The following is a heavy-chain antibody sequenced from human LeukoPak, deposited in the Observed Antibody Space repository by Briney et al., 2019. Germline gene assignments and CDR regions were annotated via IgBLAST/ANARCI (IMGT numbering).Heavy chain of an antibody. V-gene: IGHV4-59*08. Sequence: PSETLSLTCTVSGGSISSYYWSWILQPPGKGLESIGYIYSSGSTNYNPSPKSRGTISIDTSKNQFSLKLSSVTAADTAVYYCARHHGDYVTSILDYWGQGTLVIVPS. CDR2: IYSSGST. CDR1: GGSISSYY. CDR3: ARHHGDYVTSILDY. D-gene: IGHD4-17*01. J-gene: IGHJ4*02.